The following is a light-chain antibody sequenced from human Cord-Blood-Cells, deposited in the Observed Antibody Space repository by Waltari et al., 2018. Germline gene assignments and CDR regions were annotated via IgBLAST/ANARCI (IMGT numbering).Light chain of an antibody. Sequence: QSALTQPASVSGSPQASIPISFTGPSCAVVGYNYVPWDHQHPGKAPKPMIYEVSNRPSGVSNRFSGSKSGNTASLTISGLQAEDEADYYCSSYTSSSTYVCGTGTKVTVL. J-gene: IGLJ1*01. V-gene: IGLV2-14*01. CDR3: SSYTSSSTYV. CDR2: EVS. CDR1: SCAVVGYNY.